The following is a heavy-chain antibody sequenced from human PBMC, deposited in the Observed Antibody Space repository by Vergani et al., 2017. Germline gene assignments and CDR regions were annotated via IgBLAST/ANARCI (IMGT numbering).Heavy chain of an antibody. Sequence: QLQLQESGPGLVKPSETLFLTCTVSGGSISSSSYYWGWIRQPPGKGLEWIGSIYYSGSTYYNPSLKSRVTISVDTSKNQFSLKLSSVTAADTAVYYCARHFSGEQQQVDYWGQGTLVTVSS. CDR2: IYYSGST. D-gene: IGHD6-13*01. CDR3: ARHFSGEQQQVDY. CDR1: GGSISSSSYY. V-gene: IGHV4-39*01. J-gene: IGHJ4*02.